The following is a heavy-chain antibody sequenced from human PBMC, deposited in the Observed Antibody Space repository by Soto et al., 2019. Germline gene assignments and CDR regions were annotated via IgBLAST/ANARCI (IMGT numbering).Heavy chain of an antibody. CDR1: GYTLTSYA. J-gene: IGHJ4*02. CDR3: ARDRHYYDSSGYYYVVLDY. V-gene: IGHV1-3*01. Sequence: VTSVKVTCKDSGYTLTSYAMHWVRQAPGQRLEWMGWINAGNGNTKYSQKFQGRVTITRDTSASTAYMELSSLRSEDTAVYYCARDRHYYDSSGYYYVVLDYWGQGTLVTVFS. CDR2: INAGNGNT. D-gene: IGHD3-22*01.